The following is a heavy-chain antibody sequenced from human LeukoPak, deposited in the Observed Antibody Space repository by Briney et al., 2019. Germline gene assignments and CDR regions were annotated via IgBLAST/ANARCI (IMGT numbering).Heavy chain of an antibody. D-gene: IGHD2-8*02. CDR3: ATYRQVLLPFES. J-gene: IGHJ4*02. CDR2: IFPSGGEI. V-gene: IGHV3-23*01. CDR1: GFTFSAYA. Sequence: GGSLRLSCAASGFTFSAYAMSWVRQAPGKGLEWVSSIFPSGGEIHYADSVRGRFTISRDNSKSTLSLQMNSLRAEDTAIYYCATYRQVLLPFESWGQGTLVTVSS.